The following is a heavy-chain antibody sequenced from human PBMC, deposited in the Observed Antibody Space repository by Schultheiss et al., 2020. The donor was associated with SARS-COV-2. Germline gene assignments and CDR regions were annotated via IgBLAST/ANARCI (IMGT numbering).Heavy chain of an antibody. J-gene: IGHJ6*02. Sequence: GSLRLSCAASGFTFSSYAMSWVRQAPGKGLEWVSAISGSGGSTYYADSVKGRFTISRDNSKNTLYLQMNSLRAEDTAVYYCARDRFGSSSYSYYYGMDVWGQGTTVTVSS. CDR3: ARDRFGSSSYSYYYGMDV. CDR1: GFTFSSYA. CDR2: ISGSGGST. V-gene: IGHV3-23*01. D-gene: IGHD6-6*01.